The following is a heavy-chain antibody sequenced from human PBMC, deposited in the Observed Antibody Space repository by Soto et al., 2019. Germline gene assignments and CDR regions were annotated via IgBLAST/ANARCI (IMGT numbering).Heavy chain of an antibody. CDR3: ARSPRIYDFWSGYHDY. V-gene: IGHV5-51*01. CDR2: IYPGDSDT. Sequence: PWESLKISCKGSGYSFTSYWIGWVRQMPGKGLEWMGIIYPGDSDTRYSPSFQGQVTISADKSISTAYLRWSSLKASDTAMYYCARSPRIYDFWSGYHDYWGQGTLVTVSS. J-gene: IGHJ4*02. CDR1: GYSFTSYW. D-gene: IGHD3-3*01.